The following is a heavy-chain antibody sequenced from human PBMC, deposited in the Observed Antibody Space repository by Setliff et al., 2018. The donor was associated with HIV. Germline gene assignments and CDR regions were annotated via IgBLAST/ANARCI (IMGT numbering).Heavy chain of an antibody. CDR3: ASSRGFYALPS. Sequence: PSETLSLTCAVSGASISSTNWWTWVRQSPGEGQEWIGEIYHSVTIYYIPSLKSRVTISLDKSNNQFSLNLRSVTAADTAVYYCASSRGFYALPSWGQGTRVTVS. CDR1: GASISSTNW. CDR2: IYHSVTI. D-gene: IGHD3-22*01. J-gene: IGHJ5*02. V-gene: IGHV4-4*02.